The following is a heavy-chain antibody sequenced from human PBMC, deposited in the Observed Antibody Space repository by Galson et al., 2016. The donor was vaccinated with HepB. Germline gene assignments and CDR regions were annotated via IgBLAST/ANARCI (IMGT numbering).Heavy chain of an antibody. J-gene: IGHJ4*02. V-gene: IGHV3-13*01. CDR2: IVIAGDT. D-gene: IGHD1-26*01. CDR3: AGGTYSDLDY. CDR1: GFTFSTHD. Sequence: SLRLSCAASGFTFSTHDMHWVRQAPGKGLEWVSHIVIAGDTYYLGSVKGRFTISRENAKNSLYLKMNSLRVEDTAVYYCAGGTYSDLDYWGQGTLVTVSS.